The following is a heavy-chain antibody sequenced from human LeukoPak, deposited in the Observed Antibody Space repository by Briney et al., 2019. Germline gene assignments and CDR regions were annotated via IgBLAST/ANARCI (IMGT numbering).Heavy chain of an antibody. Sequence: GGSLRLSCAASGFTFSSYAMSWVRQAPGKGLEWVSAISGSGGSTYYADSVKGRFTISRDNSKNTLYLQMNRRRAEDTAVYYCAKDGVPDARARNWFDPWGQGTLVTVSS. CDR1: GFTFSSYA. V-gene: IGHV3-23*01. CDR2: ISGSGGST. CDR3: AKDGVPDARARNWFDP. J-gene: IGHJ5*02. D-gene: IGHD2-2*01.